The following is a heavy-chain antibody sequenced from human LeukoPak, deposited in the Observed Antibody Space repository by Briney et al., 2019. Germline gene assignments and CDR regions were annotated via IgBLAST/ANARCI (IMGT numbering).Heavy chain of an antibody. V-gene: IGHV4-4*07. CDR1: GASISSYY. Sequence: SETLSLTCSVSGASISSYYWSWIRQPAGKGLEWIGRTYASGDTNYNPSLKSRLSMSLDTSKKQFSLKLTSVTAADTAVYYCARGGSSSSFAFDIWGQGTKVTVSS. CDR3: ARGGSSSSFAFDI. D-gene: IGHD6-13*01. J-gene: IGHJ3*02. CDR2: TYASGDT.